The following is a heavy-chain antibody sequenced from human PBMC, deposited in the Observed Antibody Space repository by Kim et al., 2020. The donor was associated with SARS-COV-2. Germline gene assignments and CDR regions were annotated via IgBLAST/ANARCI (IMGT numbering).Heavy chain of an antibody. CDR1: GFTFTNAN. V-gene: IGHV3-15*01. Sequence: GGSLRLSCTASGFTFTNANMSWVRQAPGKGLEWIGRIKTKTDGATKDYAAPVKGRFIISRDDSRNTLYMQMNSLTTEDTAVYYCYTALRLEQLGGDYWGQGTLVTVSS. J-gene: IGHJ4*02. CDR3: YTALRLEQLGGDY. CDR2: IKTKTDGATK. D-gene: IGHD3-16*01.